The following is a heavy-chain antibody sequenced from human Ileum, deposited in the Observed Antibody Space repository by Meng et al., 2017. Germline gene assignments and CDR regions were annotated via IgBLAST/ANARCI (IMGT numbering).Heavy chain of an antibody. V-gene: IGHV4-39*07. J-gene: IGHJ4*02. CDR2: INHNGNT. CDR3: ASARYDN. CDR1: GESVSSGSYY. Sequence: QLQLQESGPGLVTPSATLSLTCTVSGESVSSGSYYWVWIRQPPGKGLEWIGEINHNGNTNYKPSLKSRVTISVDTSKKQFSLRLTSVTAADTAVYYCASARYDNWGQGTLVTVSS.